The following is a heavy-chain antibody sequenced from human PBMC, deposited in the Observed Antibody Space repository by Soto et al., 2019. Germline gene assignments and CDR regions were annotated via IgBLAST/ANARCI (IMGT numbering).Heavy chain of an antibody. CDR3: ARDRYPDYGAYIDY. Sequence: ASVKASSKASGYTFTSYYLHSLRQAPGQGLEWMGIINPSGGSTSYAQKFQGRVTMTRDTSTSTVYMELSSLRSEDTAVYSCARDRYPDYGAYIDYCGEGTLVT. CDR1: GYTFTSYY. CDR2: INPSGGST. J-gene: IGHJ4*02. D-gene: IGHD4-17*01. V-gene: IGHV1-46*01.